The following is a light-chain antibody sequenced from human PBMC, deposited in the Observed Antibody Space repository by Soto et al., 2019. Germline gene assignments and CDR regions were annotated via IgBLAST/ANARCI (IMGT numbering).Light chain of an antibody. J-gene: IGKJ5*01. CDR3: QQYNSL. CDR2: KAS. V-gene: IGKV1-5*03. CDR1: QSISSW. Sequence: DIQMTQSPSTLSASVGDRVTITCRASQSISSWLAWYQQKPGKAPKLLIYKASSLESGVPSRFSGSGSGTEFTLTISSPQPDDFATYYCQQYNSLFGQGTRLEIK.